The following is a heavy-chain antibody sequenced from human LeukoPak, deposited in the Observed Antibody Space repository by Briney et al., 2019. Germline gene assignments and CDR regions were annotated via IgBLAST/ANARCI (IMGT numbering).Heavy chain of an antibody. V-gene: IGHV4-39*07. CDR2: IYYSGST. J-gene: IGHJ4*02. D-gene: IGHD5-18*01. Sequence: SETLSLTCTVSGGSISSSSYYWGWIRQPPGKGLEWIGSIYYSGSTYYNPSLKSRVTISVDTSKNQFSLKLSSVTAADTAVYYCARGQLWLRGVYFDYWGQGTLVTVSS. CDR1: GGSISSSSYY. CDR3: ARGQLWLRGVYFDY.